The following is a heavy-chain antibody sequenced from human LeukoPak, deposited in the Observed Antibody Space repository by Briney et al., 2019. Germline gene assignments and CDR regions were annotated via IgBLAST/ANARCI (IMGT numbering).Heavy chain of an antibody. D-gene: IGHD1-26*01. Sequence: PGGSLRLSCAASGFTFSSYSMNWVRQAPGKGLEWVANIKQDGSEKYYVDSVKGRFTISRDNAKNSLYLQMNSLRAEDTAVYYCARGVGATHDAFDIWGQGTMVTVSS. CDR3: ARGVGATHDAFDI. CDR1: GFTFSSYS. V-gene: IGHV3-7*01. J-gene: IGHJ3*02. CDR2: IKQDGSEK.